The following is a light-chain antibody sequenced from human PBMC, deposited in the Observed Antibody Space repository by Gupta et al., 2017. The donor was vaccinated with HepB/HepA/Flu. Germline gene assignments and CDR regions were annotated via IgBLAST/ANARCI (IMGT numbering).Light chain of an antibody. V-gene: IGLV2-23*02. J-gene: IGLJ2*01. CDR1: SSDVGSYDS. Sequence: SALTQSASVSGSPGPSITLSCPGTSSDVGSYDSVSWYQQHPGKAPKLMIHEVSKRTSGVPNRFSGSKSGNTASLTIAGLQAEDEADYYCGSYAGSYTVGVFGGGTKLTVL. CDR2: EVS. CDR3: GSYAGSYTVGV.